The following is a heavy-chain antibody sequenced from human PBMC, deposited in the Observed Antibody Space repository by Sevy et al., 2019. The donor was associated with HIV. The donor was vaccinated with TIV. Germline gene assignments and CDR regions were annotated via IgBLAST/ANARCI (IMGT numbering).Heavy chain of an antibody. CDR2: IYYSGST. Sequence: SETLSLTCTVSGGSISSYYWSWIRQPPGKGLEWIGYIYYSGSTNYNPSLKSRVTISVDTSKNQFSLKLSSVTAADTAVYYCVRAPDLGELSSHMDVWGKGTTVTVSS. CDR3: VRAPDLGELSSHMDV. D-gene: IGHD3-16*02. V-gene: IGHV4-59*01. J-gene: IGHJ6*03. CDR1: GGSISSYY.